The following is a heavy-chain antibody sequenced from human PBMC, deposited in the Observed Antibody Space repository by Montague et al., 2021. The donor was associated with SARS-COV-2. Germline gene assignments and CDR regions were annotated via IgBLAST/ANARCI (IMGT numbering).Heavy chain of an antibody. Sequence: SETLSLTCAVDSGSFTGYSWNWIRQPPGKGLEWIGEVKHPGGTNYNPSLKSRVTISIDMSKNQFSLNLESVTAAATAVYYCARGARQGYGFRLGSFDSWGQGTLVTVSS. D-gene: IGHD3-10*01. CDR3: ARGARQGYGFRLGSFDS. V-gene: IGHV4-34*01. CDR1: SGSFTGYS. CDR2: VKHPGGT. J-gene: IGHJ4*02.